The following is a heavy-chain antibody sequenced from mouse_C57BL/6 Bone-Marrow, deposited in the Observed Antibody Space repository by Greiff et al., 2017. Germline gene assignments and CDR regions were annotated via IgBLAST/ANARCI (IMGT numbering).Heavy chain of an antibody. V-gene: IGHV5-17*01. D-gene: IGHD4-1*01. J-gene: IGHJ4*01. CDR3: ARYWAMDY. Sequence: EVMLVESGGGLVKPGGPLKLSCAASGFTFSDYGMHWVRQAPEKGLEWVAYISSGSSTIYYADTVKGRFTISRDNAKNTLFLQMTSLRSEDTAMYYCARYWAMDYWGQGTSVTVSS. CDR1: GFTFSDYG. CDR2: ISSGSSTI.